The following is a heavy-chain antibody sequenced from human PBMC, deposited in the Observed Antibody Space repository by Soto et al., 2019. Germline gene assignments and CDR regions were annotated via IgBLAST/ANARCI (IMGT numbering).Heavy chain of an antibody. Sequence: PGGSLRLSCAASGFTFSSYGMHWVRQAPGKGLEWVAVISYDGSNKYYADSVKGRFTISRDNSKNTLYLQMNSLRAEDTAVYYCAKDLVAAASYYYYGMDVWGQGTTVTVSS. J-gene: IGHJ6*02. V-gene: IGHV3-30*18. D-gene: IGHD6-13*01. CDR2: ISYDGSNK. CDR1: GFTFSSYG. CDR3: AKDLVAAASYYYYGMDV.